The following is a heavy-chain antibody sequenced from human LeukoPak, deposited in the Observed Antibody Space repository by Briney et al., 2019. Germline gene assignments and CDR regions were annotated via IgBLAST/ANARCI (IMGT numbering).Heavy chain of an antibody. CDR2: TGSTGVSA. D-gene: IGHD2-2*01. J-gene: IGHJ4*02. CDR3: AKDPGVVPAHYFDY. Sequence: GGSLRLSCAASGFTFSSYAMNWVRQAPGKALEWVSATGSTGVSAFNADSVKGRFTVSRDNSKNTLSPQMNSLRAEDTAVYYCAKDPGVVPAHYFDYWGQGILVTVSS. V-gene: IGHV3-23*01. CDR1: GFTFSSYA.